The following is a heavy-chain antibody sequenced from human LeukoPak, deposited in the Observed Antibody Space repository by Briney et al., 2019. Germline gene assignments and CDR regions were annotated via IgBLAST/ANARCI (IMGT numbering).Heavy chain of an antibody. Sequence: SSETLSLTCAVSGGSISSSSYYWGWIRQPPGKGLEWIGSIYYSGSTYYNPSLKSRVTISVDTSKNHFSLKLTSVTAADTAVYYCARSGAEQWLVVFDSWGQGTPVTVSS. J-gene: IGHJ4*02. CDR2: IYYSGST. D-gene: IGHD6-19*01. CDR1: GGSISSSSYY. V-gene: IGHV4-39*02. CDR3: ARSGAEQWLVVFDS.